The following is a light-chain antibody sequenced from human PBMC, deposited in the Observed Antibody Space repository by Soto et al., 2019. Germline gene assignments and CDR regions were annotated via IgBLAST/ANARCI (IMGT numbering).Light chain of an antibody. V-gene: IGKV1-33*01. CDR3: QQYDNIPPT. Sequence: DIQMTQSPSSLSASVGDRVTITCQASQDISNYLNWYQQKPGKAPKLLIYDASNLETGVPSMFSGSVDVTDFTFTISSLLPEDIATYYCQQYDNIPPTFGQGTKVEIK. CDR1: QDISNY. CDR2: DAS. J-gene: IGKJ1*01.